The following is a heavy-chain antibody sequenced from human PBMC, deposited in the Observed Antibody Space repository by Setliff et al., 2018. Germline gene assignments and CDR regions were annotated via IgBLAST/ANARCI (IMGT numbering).Heavy chain of an antibody. CDR2: MYYSGST. J-gene: IGHJ4*02. D-gene: IGHD3-10*01. CDR3: ARHLLVQGTYHFDY. V-gene: IGHV4-39*01. Sequence: SETLSLTCSVSGGSISSGSYYWGWIRQSPGKGLEWIGSMYYSGSTYYNPSLKGRVTLSVDTTKNQFSLKLTSMAAADTAVYFCARHLLVQGTYHFDYWGQGSPVTVSS. CDR1: GGSISSGSYY.